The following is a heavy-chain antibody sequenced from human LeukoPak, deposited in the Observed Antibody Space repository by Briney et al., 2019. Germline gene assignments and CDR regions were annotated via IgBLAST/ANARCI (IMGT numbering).Heavy chain of an antibody. V-gene: IGHV1-18*01. CDR3: ATAASRFGELFRYYYYYYYMDV. D-gene: IGHD3-10*01. J-gene: IGHJ6*03. CDR1: GYTFTSYG. Sequence: ASVKVSCKASGYTFTSYGISWVRQAPGQGLEWMGWISAYNGKTNYAQKLQGRVTMTTDTSTSTAYMELRSLRSDDTAVYYCATAASRFGELFRYYYYYYYMDVWGKGTTVTVSS. CDR2: ISAYNGKT.